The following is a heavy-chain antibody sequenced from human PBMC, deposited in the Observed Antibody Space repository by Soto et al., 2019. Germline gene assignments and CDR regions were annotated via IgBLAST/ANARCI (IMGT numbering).Heavy chain of an antibody. J-gene: IGHJ6*02. CDR3: ARDGHGMDV. Sequence: SETLSLTCTVSGGSVSTGSYNWSWVRQTPGKVLEWIGNIFFTGSTHYNPSLKSRVTISVDTSKNQFSLELRSVTAADTTVYYCARDGHGMDVWGQGTTVTVSS. CDR2: IFFTGST. CDR1: GGSVSTGSYN. V-gene: IGHV4-61*01.